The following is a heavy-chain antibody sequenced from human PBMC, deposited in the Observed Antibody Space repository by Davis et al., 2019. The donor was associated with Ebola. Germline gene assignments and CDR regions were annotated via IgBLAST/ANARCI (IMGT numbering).Heavy chain of an antibody. CDR3: ARDGAYCSSTSCYGGYYYYYGMDV. Sequence: GESLKISCAASGFTFSNSAMSWVRQAPGKGLEWVSAVSGSGDTTYYADSVKGRFTISRDNSKNTLYLQMNSLRAEDTAVYYCARDGAYCSSTSCYGGYYYYYGMDVWGQGTTVTVSS. V-gene: IGHV3-23*01. J-gene: IGHJ6*02. D-gene: IGHD2-2*01. CDR1: GFTFSNSA. CDR2: VSGSGDTT.